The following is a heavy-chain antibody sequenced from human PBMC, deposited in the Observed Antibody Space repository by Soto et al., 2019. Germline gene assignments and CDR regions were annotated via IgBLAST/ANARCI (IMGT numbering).Heavy chain of an antibody. Sequence: QVQLVQSGAEVKKPGASVKVSCKATGYTFTTYGISWVRQAPGQGLEWMGWISAYNGITGFAQKFQGRVTMTTDSSTSTAYMELRSLRSDDTAVYYCAKHRDPNAHAVYSLDYWGRGTLLTVSS. J-gene: IGHJ4*02. CDR1: GYTFTTYG. CDR2: ISAYNGIT. D-gene: IGHD2-8*01. V-gene: IGHV1-18*04. CDR3: AKHRDPNAHAVYSLDY.